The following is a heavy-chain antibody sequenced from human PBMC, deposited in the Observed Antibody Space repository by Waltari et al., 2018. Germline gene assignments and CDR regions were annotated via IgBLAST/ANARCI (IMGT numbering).Heavy chain of an antibody. D-gene: IGHD3-10*01. CDR1: GFTFSSYA. J-gene: IGHJ4*02. CDR3: AVGSGSYSYFDY. Sequence: EVQLVESVGGLVQPGGSLRLSCAASGFTFSSYAMHWVRQAPGKGLEYVSAISSNGGSTYYANSVKGRFTISRDNSKNTLYLQMGSLRAEDMAVYYCAVGSGSYSYFDYWGQGTLVTVSS. V-gene: IGHV3-64*01. CDR2: ISSNGGST.